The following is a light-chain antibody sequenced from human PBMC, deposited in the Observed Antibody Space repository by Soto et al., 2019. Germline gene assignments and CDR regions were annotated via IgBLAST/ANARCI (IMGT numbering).Light chain of an antibody. CDR3: QQYNEWTIT. CDR1: QSVRSP. Sequence: EIVMTQSPAILSVSTGERATLSCRASQSVRSPLAWYQQKPGQAPRILIYRASTRETGISGRFSGSGAGTDFTLTITSLQSEDFDVYYCQQYNEWTITFGQGTGLEIK. J-gene: IGKJ5*01. CDR2: RAS. V-gene: IGKV3-15*01.